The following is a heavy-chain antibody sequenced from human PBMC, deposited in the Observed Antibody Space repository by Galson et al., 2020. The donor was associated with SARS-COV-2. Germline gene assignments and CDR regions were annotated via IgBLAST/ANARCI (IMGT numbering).Heavy chain of an antibody. D-gene: IGHD2-15*01. CDR2: VYYSGTT. J-gene: IGHJ6*02. CDR1: GGSIDSSAYY. V-gene: IGHV4-39*01. Sequence: SETLSLTCTVSGGSIDSSAYYWGWIRQPPGKGLEWIGSVYYSGTTYYSPSLRSRVTISVDTSQNQISLELSSVTAADTAVYFCARHKDCRGGYCSYGVDVWGQGTTVTVSS. CDR3: ARHKDCRGGYCSYGVDV.